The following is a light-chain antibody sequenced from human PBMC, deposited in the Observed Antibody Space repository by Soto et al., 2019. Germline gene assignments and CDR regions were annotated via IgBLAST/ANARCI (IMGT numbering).Light chain of an antibody. CDR3: QQYNGYSRT. CDR2: DVS. V-gene: IGKV1-5*01. J-gene: IGKJ1*01. CDR1: QSIGDS. Sequence: DIQMTQSPSTLSASVGDRVTITCRASQSIGDSLAWYQQKPGKAPYLLISDVSSLERGVPSRFSGSGSVTEFTLTISCMQPDDFATFYCQQYNGYSRTFGQGTKVDIK.